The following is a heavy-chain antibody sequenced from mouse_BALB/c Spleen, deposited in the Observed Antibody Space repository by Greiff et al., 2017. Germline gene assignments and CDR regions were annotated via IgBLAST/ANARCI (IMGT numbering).Heavy chain of an antibody. V-gene: IGHV5-4*02. CDR3: ARGTVGDAMDY. J-gene: IGHJ4*01. Sequence: DVKLVESGGGLVKPGGSLKLSCAASGFTFSDYYMYWVRQTPEKRLEWVATISDGGSYTYYPDSVKGRFTISRDNAKNNLYLQMSSLKSEDTAMYYCARGTVGDAMDYWGQGTSVTVSS. CDR2: ISDGGSYT. CDR1: GFTFSDYY.